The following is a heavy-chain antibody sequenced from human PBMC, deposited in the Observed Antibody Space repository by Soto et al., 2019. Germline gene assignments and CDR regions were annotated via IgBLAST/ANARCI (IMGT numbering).Heavy chain of an antibody. CDR3: ARDSSGFHWYFDL. J-gene: IGHJ2*01. V-gene: IGHV6-1*01. CDR2: TYYRSKWYN. D-gene: IGHD3-22*01. Sequence: QVQLQQSGPGLVKPSQTLSLICAISGDSVSSATATWSWIRQSPSRGLEWLGRTYYRSKWYNDSPVSLKIRIPITPDTSQNQLSLQLTSVTPEDTAVYFCARDSSGFHWYFDLWGRGTLVTVSS. CDR1: GDSVSSATAT.